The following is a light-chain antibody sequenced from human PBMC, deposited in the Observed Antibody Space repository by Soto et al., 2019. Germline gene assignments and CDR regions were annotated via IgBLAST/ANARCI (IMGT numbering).Light chain of an antibody. CDR2: GAS. CDR3: QQYNNRPRT. CDR1: QSVSSN. V-gene: IGKV3-15*01. Sequence: EIVMTQSPATLSVSPGERATLSCRASQSVSSNLAWYQQKPGQAPRVLIYGASTRATGIPARFSGSGSGTEFTLTISSLQSEDFAVYYCQQYNNRPRTFGQGTKLEI. J-gene: IGKJ2*01.